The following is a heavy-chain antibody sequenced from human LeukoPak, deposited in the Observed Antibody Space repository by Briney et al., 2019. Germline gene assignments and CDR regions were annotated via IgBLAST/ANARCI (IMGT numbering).Heavy chain of an antibody. CDR2: ISSSSSYI. Sequence: GGSLRLSCAASGFTFSSYSMNWVRQAPGKGLEWVSSISSSSSYIYYADSVKGRFTISRDNAKNSLYLQMNSLRAEDTAVYYCAKGTLVRGRTIDYWGQGTLVTVSS. V-gene: IGHV3-21*04. J-gene: IGHJ4*02. CDR3: AKGTLVRGRTIDY. D-gene: IGHD3-10*01. CDR1: GFTFSSYS.